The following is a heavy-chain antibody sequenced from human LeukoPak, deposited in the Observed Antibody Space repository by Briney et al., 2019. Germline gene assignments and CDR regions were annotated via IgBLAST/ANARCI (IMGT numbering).Heavy chain of an antibody. CDR3: ARESVRGVDTTMVHYFDY. CDR2: IYHSGST. CDR1: GGSISSSNW. V-gene: IGHV4-4*02. J-gene: IGHJ4*02. D-gene: IGHD5-18*01. Sequence: SETLSLTCAVSGGSISSSNWWSWVRQPPGKGLEWIGEIYHSGSTNYNPSLKSRVTISVDKSKNQFSLKLSSVTAADTAVYFRARESVRGVDTTMVHYFDYWGQGILVTVSS.